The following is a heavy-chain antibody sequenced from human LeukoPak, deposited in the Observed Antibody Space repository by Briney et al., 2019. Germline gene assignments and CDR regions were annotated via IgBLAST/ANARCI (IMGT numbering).Heavy chain of an antibody. Sequence: ASVKVSCKASGYTFTSYYMHWVRQAPGQGLEWMGIINPSGGSTSYAQKFQGRVTMTRGTSTSTVYMELSSLRSEDTAVYYCARDLYYDFWSGYPRMGYYYYGMDVWGQGTTVTVSS. CDR3: ARDLYYDFWSGYPRMGYYYYGMDV. CDR1: GYTFTSYY. V-gene: IGHV1-46*01. D-gene: IGHD3-3*01. CDR2: INPSGGST. J-gene: IGHJ6*02.